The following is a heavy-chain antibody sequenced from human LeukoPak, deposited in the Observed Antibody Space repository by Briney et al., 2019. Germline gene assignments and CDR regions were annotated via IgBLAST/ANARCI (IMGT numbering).Heavy chain of an antibody. D-gene: IGHD5-12*01. V-gene: IGHV3-30*04. CDR3: ARERRSGGYDPN. CDR1: GFTFSSYA. Sequence: GGSLRLSCAASGFTFSSYAMHWVRQAPGKGLEWVAVISYDGSNKYYADSVKGRFTISRDNSKNMLYLQMNSLRAEDTAVYYCARERRSGGYDPNWGQGTLVTVSS. J-gene: IGHJ4*02. CDR2: ISYDGSNK.